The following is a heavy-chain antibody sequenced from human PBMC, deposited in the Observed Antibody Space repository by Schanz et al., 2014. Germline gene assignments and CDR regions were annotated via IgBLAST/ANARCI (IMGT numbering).Heavy chain of an antibody. CDR2: TYSGGST. D-gene: IGHD3-22*01. Sequence: EVQLVESGGGLVRPGGSLRLSCAASGFTFSSYGMHWVRQAPGKGLEWVSITYSGGSTYYADSVKGRFTISRDNSKNTLFLQMSSLRAEDTGVYYCARGREVVAKIFDVWGQGTMVTVSS. CDR1: GFTFSSYG. J-gene: IGHJ3*01. V-gene: IGHV3-66*01. CDR3: ARGREVVAKIFDV.